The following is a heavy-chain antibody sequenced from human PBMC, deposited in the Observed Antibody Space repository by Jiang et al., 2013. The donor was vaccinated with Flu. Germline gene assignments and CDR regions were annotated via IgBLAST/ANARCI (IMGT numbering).Heavy chain of an antibody. CDR3: ARGGVDGNF. V-gene: IGHV4-4*02. CDR2: IYQSGNT. J-gene: IGHJ4*02. D-gene: IGHD1-26*01. Sequence: GSGLVKPSGTLSLTCAVSGGSIRSSDWWTWVRQPPEKGLEWIGEIYQSGNTNYNPSLKTRVTISADRSRNQIFLKLSAVIAADTAIYYCARGGVDGNFWGQGTRVTVSS. CDR1: GGSIRSSDW.